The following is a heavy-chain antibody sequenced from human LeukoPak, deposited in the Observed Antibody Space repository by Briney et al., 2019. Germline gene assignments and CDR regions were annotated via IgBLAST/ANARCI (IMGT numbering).Heavy chain of an antibody. D-gene: IGHD2-2*01. CDR2: INTDGSST. J-gene: IGHJ5*02. CDR1: GLTISGYW. Sequence: GGSLRPSCAASGLTISGYWMHWGRQAPGKGLVWVSRINTDGSSTTYADSVKGRFTISRDNAKNTLYLQMNSLRAEDTAVYYCPRVGLPTATAWFDPWGQGTLVTVSS. CDR3: PRVGLPTATAWFDP. V-gene: IGHV3-74*01.